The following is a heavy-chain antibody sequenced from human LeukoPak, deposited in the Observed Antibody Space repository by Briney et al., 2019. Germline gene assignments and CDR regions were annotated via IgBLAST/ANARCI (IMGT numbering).Heavy chain of an antibody. Sequence: SETLSPTFSVSGASINSYFWNWVRQAPGKGLEWLGYIYYTGTTDYNPSLKSRVTMSVDMSKNQYSLNLRSVTAADTAVYYCARSRGGGYNYFYMDVWGKGTTVTVSS. CDR1: GASINSYF. D-gene: IGHD5-24*01. CDR2: IYYTGTT. J-gene: IGHJ6*03. CDR3: ARSRGGGYNYFYMDV. V-gene: IGHV4-59*01.